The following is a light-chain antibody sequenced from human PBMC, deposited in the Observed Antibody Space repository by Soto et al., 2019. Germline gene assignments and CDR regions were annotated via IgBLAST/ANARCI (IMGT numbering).Light chain of an antibody. CDR3: QQYGSSGT. J-gene: IGKJ1*01. CDR2: GAS. CDR1: QSVSNNY. Sequence: ETLMTQSPVTLSVSPGDTATLSCRASQSVSNNYLAWYQQKPGQAPRLLIYGASNRATGIPDRFSGSGSGTDFTLTISRLEPEDFAVYYCQQYGSSGTFGQGTKVDIK. V-gene: IGKV3-20*01.